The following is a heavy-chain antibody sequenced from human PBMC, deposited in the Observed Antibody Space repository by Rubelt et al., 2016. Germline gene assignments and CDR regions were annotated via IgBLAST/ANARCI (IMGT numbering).Heavy chain of an antibody. CDR2: IDLSGRT. J-gene: IGHJ3*02. Sequence: QVQLQESGPGLVKPSETLSLTCTVSGTSVRSASWSWIRQPPGRGLEWIAYIDLSGRTKYNPSLQSRVTISEDTSKKPFSLRLSSVTAADTAVYYCARGGYGSQEATDEFDIWGRGTMVTVSS. CDR1: GTSVRSAS. CDR3: ARGGYGSQEATDEFDI. V-gene: IGHV4-59*02. D-gene: IGHD4-17*01.